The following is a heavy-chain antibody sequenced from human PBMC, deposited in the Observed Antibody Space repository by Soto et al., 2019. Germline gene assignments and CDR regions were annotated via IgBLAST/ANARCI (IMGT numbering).Heavy chain of an antibody. V-gene: IGHV4-39*01. CDR3: VSQRTTVPTQAYFDY. Sequence: SETLSLTCTVSGGSVTNSSYYWGWIRQSPGKGLEWIGSVYYRGRSYSKSSVKSRVSISVDTSKNRFSLSLNSVTASDTAVYFCVSQRTTVPTQAYFDYWGPGALVTVSS. CDR2: VYYRGRS. D-gene: IGHD4-17*01. CDR1: GGSVTNSSYY. J-gene: IGHJ4*02.